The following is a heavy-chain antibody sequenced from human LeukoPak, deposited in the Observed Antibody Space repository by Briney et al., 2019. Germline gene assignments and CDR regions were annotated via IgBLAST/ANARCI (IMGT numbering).Heavy chain of an antibody. J-gene: IGHJ3*02. CDR3: ARLSGPTTYCSSTSRYPISGPVGAFDI. Sequence: GESLKISCKGSGYSFTSYWIGWVRQMPGKGLEWMGIIYPGDSDTRYSPSFQGQVTISADKSISTAYLQWSSLKASDTAMYYCARLSGPTTYCSSTSRYPISGPVGAFDIWGQGTMVTVSS. CDR2: IYPGDSDT. D-gene: IGHD2-2*01. CDR1: GYSFTSYW. V-gene: IGHV5-51*01.